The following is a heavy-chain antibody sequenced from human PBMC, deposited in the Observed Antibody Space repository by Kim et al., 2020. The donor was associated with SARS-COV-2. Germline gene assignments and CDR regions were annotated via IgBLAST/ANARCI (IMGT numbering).Heavy chain of an antibody. Sequence: GGSLRLSCAASGFTFSSYGMSWVRQTPGKGLEWVSTTDTSGDTTSYADSVKGRFTISRDNSKSTLYLHMNSLRAEDTAIYYCAKSFCSDGWYFVCWGQGTLVTVSS. V-gene: IGHV3-23*01. CDR2: TDTSGDTT. J-gene: IGHJ4*01. CDR1: GFTFSSYG. CDR3: AKSFCSDGWYFVC. D-gene: IGHD6-19*01.